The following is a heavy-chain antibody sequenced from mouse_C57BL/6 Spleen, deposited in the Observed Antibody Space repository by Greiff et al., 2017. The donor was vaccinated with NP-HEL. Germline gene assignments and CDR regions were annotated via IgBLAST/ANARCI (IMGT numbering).Heavy chain of an antibody. CDR2: IYPGSGST. Sequence: QVQLQQPGAELVKPGASVKMSCKASGYTFTSYWITWVKQRPGQGLEWIGDIYPGSGSTNYNEKFKSKATLTVDQSSSTAYRQLSSLTSEDSEVYYCARGITGTPFDYWGQGTTLTVSS. J-gene: IGHJ2*01. V-gene: IGHV1-55*01. CDR3: ARGITGTPFDY. D-gene: IGHD4-1*01. CDR1: GYTFTSYW.